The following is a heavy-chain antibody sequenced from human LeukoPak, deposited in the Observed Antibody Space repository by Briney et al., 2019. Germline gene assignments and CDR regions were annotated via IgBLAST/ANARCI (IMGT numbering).Heavy chain of an antibody. Sequence: GGSLRLSCAASGFTFSTYAMSWVRQIPGKGLEWVSAISGSDDGTYYADSVKGRFTISRDNSRNTLYLQMNTLRAEDTAVYYCAREEAVAGTRVYFDYWGQGTLVTVSS. V-gene: IGHV3-23*01. D-gene: IGHD6-19*01. CDR1: GFTFSTYA. CDR3: AREEAVAGTRVYFDY. J-gene: IGHJ4*02. CDR2: ISGSDDGT.